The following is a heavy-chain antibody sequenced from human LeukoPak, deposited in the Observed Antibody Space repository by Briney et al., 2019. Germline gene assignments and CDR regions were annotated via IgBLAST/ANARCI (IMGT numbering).Heavy chain of an antibody. J-gene: IGHJ4*02. V-gene: IGHV3-9*01. Sequence: GGSLRLSCAASGFTFSSYAMSWVRQAPGKGLEWVSGISWNSGSIGYADSVKGRFTISRDNAKNSLYLQMNSLRAEDTALYYCAKDMHSSSWYVDYWGQGTLVTVSS. CDR2: ISWNSGSI. CDR3: AKDMHSSSWYVDY. D-gene: IGHD6-13*01. CDR1: GFTFSSYA.